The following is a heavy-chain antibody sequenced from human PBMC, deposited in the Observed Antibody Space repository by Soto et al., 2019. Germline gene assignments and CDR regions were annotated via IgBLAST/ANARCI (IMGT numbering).Heavy chain of an antibody. CDR3: AISQDRGGRTTFIY. CDR1: GFTFDDNA. D-gene: IGHD3-16*01. J-gene: IGHJ4*02. Sequence: GGSLRLSCAVSGFTFDDNAMHWVRQAPEKGLEWVSGINWKSDIGYADSVKGRFTISRDNAENSLYLQMNSPIAEDTALYYCAISQDRGGRTTFIYWGQGTQVTVSS. CDR2: INWKSDI. V-gene: IGHV3-9*01.